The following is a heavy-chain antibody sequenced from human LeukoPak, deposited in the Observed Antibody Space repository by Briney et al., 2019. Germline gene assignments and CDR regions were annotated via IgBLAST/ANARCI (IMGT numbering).Heavy chain of an antibody. V-gene: IGHV3-7*01. CDR3: ARGRFSYDNTGYSSFYY. CDR1: GFTFSSYA. Sequence: GGSLRLSCAASGFTFSSYAMSWVRQAPGRGLEWVANIDQDGSEKHYVDSVKGRFTISRDNARNSLYLQMNSLRAEDTAVYYCARGRFSYDNTGYSSFYYWGQGTLVTVSS. J-gene: IGHJ4*02. CDR2: IDQDGSEK. D-gene: IGHD3-22*01.